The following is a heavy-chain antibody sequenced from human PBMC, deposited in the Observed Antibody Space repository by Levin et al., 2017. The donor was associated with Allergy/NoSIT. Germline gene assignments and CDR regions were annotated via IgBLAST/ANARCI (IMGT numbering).Heavy chain of an antibody. CDR1: GFTFSDAW. J-gene: IGHJ4*02. Sequence: GGSLRLSCAASGFTFSDAWMSWVRQAPGKGLEWVGRIKSKSHGGTADYAAPVKGRFTISRDDSKYTLYLQMNSLKTEDTAVYYCTTDEWDWGQGTLITVSS. CDR2: IKSKSHGGTA. CDR3: TTDEWD. V-gene: IGHV3-15*01. D-gene: IGHD1-26*01.